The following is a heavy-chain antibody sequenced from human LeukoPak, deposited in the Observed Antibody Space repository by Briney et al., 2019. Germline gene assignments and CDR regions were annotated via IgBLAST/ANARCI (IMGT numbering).Heavy chain of an antibody. CDR2: ISYDGSNQ. J-gene: IGHJ4*02. Sequence: GRSLRLSCAASGFTFSNYGIHWVRQAPGKGLEWVAVISYDGSNQYYADSVKGRFTISRDNSKNTLYLHMNSLRAEDTAVYYCARARGGTSLDFWGQGTLVTVSS. V-gene: IGHV3-30*03. CDR3: ARARGGTSLDF. D-gene: IGHD3-10*01. CDR1: GFTFSNYG.